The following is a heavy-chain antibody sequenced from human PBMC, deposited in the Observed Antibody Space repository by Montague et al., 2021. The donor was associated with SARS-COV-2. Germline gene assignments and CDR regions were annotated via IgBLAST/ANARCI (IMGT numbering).Heavy chain of an antibody. CDR3: ARGVVAAPPVVDY. D-gene: IGHD2-15*01. V-gene: IGHV4-4*07. CDR2: IYASGGT. J-gene: IGHJ4*02. Sequence: SETLSLTCSVSGEPIRGVFWNWIRQPVGKGLERIGRIYASGGTDXXPYLGCRVTMSVDTSKNQFSLKVNFVTAADTAMYYCARGVVAAPPVVDYWGRGTLVTVSS. CDR1: GEPIRGVF.